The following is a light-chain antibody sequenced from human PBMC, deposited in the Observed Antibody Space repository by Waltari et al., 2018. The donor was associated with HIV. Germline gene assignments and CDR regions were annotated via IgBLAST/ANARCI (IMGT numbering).Light chain of an antibody. V-gene: IGLV7-46*01. CDR3: LLSYAGARPWV. Sequence: QAVVTQEPSLTVSPGGTVPLTCGSSTGPVTSGHHPYWFQQRPGQAPRTLIYDTTNKHSWTPARFSGSRLGGKAALTLSGAQPEDEAEYYCLLSYAGARPWVFGGGTKLTVL. J-gene: IGLJ3*02. CDR1: TGPVTSGHH. CDR2: DTT.